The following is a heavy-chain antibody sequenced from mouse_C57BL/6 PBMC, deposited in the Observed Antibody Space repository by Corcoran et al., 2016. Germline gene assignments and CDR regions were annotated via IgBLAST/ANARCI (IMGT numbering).Heavy chain of an antibody. J-gene: IGHJ3*01. V-gene: IGHV9-3*01. D-gene: IGHD3-2*02. CDR2: INTYSGVP. Sequence: QIQLVQSGPELKKPGETVKISCKASGYTFTTYGMSWVKQAPGKGLKWMGWINTYSGVPTYADDFKGRFAFSLETSASTAYLQINNLKNEDTATYCCARSGKAWFAYWGQGTLVTVSA. CDR3: ARSGKAWFAY. CDR1: GYTFTTYG.